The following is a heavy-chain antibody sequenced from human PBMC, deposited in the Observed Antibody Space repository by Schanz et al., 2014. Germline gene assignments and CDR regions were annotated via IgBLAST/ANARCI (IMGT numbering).Heavy chain of an antibody. CDR1: GFIFNDYY. J-gene: IGHJ4*02. CDR3: AKVWGSDYFYPFDY. CDR2: ISRDGTTS. Sequence: QVQLVESGGGLVKPGGSLRLSCAASGFIFNDYYMNWIRQAPGKGLEWLSYISRDGTTSYYADSVKGRFTISRVDAKNTLYLQMSSLRAEDTAVYYCAKVWGSDYFYPFDYWGQGTLVTVSS. D-gene: IGHD3-22*01. V-gene: IGHV3-11*01.